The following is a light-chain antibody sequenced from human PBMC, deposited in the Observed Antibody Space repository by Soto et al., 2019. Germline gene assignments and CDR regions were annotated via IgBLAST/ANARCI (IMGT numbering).Light chain of an antibody. CDR2: FGS. V-gene: IGKV2-28*01. Sequence: EIVMTQSPLTLPVTPGEPASISCRSSQSLLYNNTYNYLDWYVQKPGQSPQLLIYFGSNRAPGVPDRFSGSGSGTDFTLKISSLDPEDFAVYYCQQRSNWPPVTFGGGTKVDIK. CDR3: QQRSNWPPVT. CDR1: QSLLYNNTYNY. J-gene: IGKJ4*01.